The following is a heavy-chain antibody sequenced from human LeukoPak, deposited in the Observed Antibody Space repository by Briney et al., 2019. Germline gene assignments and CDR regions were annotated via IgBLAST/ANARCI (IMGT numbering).Heavy chain of an antibody. CDR1: GGSISSGGYY. CDR3: ATDCSSTSCSPL. V-gene: IGHV4-31*03. CDR2: IYYSGST. J-gene: IGHJ4*02. D-gene: IGHD2-2*01. Sequence: SETLSLTCTVSGGSISSGGYYWIWIRQHPGKGLEWIGYIYYSGSTYYNPSLKSRVTISVDTSKNQFSLKLSSVTAADTAVYYCATDCSSTSCSPLWGQGTLVTVSS.